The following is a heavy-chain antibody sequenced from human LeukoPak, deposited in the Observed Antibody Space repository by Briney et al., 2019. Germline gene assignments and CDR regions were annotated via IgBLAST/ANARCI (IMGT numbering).Heavy chain of an antibody. V-gene: IGHV4-59*01. J-gene: IGHJ3*02. CDR3: ARGRRYSSGWAGGAFDI. CDR1: GGPISSYY. Sequence: SETLSLTCTVSGGPISSYYWRWIRQPPGKGLEWIGYIYYSGSTNYNPSLKSRVTISVDTSKNQFSLKLSSVTAADTAVYYCARGRRYSSGWAGGAFDIWGQGTMVTVSS. D-gene: IGHD6-19*01. CDR2: IYYSGST.